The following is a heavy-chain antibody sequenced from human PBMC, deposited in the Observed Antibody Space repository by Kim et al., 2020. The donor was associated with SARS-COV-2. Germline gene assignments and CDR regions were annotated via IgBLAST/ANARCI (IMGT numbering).Heavy chain of an antibody. J-gene: IGHJ4*02. CDR3: ARRGGYESRRGVPFGY. CDR1: GGSFSGYY. CDR2: INHSGST. Sequence: SETLSLTCAVYGGSFSGYYWSWIRQPPGKGLEWIGEINHSGSTNYNPSLKSRVTISVDTSKNQFSLKLSSVTAADTAVYYCARRGGYESRRGVPFGYWGQGTLVTVSS. D-gene: IGHD5-12*01. V-gene: IGHV4-34*01.